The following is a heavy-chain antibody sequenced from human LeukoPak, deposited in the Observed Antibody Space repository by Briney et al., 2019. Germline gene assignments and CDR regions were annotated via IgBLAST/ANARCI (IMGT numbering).Heavy chain of an antibody. CDR2: MYDSGST. J-gene: IGHJ4*02. CDR3: ARGTGGGYSYGYDKPEVAGDY. Sequence: KPSETLSLTCTVSGGSINSSSYYWGWIRQPPGKGLEWIGSMYDSGSTYYNPSLKSRVTISVDTSKNQFSLKLSSVTAADTAVYYCARGTGGGYSYGYDKPEVAGDYWGQGTLVTVSS. D-gene: IGHD5-18*01. CDR1: GGSINSSSYY. V-gene: IGHV4-39*07.